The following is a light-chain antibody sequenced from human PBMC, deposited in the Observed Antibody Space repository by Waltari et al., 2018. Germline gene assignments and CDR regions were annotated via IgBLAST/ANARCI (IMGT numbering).Light chain of an antibody. CDR1: NSDVGRYNL. J-gene: IGLJ3*02. V-gene: IGLV2-23*02. Sequence: QSAPTQPASVSGSPGQSIPISCTGTNSDVGRYNLVSWYHQPPDKPPKLIIYDVTERPSGVSDRLSGSKSGNTASLTISGLQAEDEADYYCCSYAGSFTWVFGGGTKLTVL. CDR2: DVT. CDR3: CSYAGSFTWV.